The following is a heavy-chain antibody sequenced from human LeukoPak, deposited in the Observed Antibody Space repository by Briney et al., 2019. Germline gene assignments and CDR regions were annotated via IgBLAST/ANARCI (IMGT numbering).Heavy chain of an antibody. CDR2: ISDSGGST. CDR1: GFTFSSFA. CDR3: AKSHSVAQRGYFDY. Sequence: GGSLRLSCAASGFTFSSFAMTWVRQAPGKGLEWVSTISDSGGSTYYADAVKGRFTISRENSKDTLYAQMNSLRAEDAAVYYCAKSHSVAQRGYFDYWGQGTLVTVSS. V-gene: IGHV3-23*01. D-gene: IGHD2-15*01. J-gene: IGHJ4*02.